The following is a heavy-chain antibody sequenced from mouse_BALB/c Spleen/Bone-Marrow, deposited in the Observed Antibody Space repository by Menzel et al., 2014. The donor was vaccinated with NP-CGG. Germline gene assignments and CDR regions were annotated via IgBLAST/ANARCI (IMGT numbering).Heavy chain of an antibody. Sequence: EVQVVESGGGLVQPKGSLKLSCAASGFTFNTNAMNWVRQAPGKGLEWVARIRSESNNYATYYADSVKDRFTISRDDSQNILYLQMNNLKTEDTAMYYCVGYPFAYWGQGTLVTVSA. CDR2: IRSESNNYAT. CDR1: GFTFNTNA. CDR3: VGYPFAY. D-gene: IGHD2-2*01. V-gene: IGHV10S3*01. J-gene: IGHJ3*01.